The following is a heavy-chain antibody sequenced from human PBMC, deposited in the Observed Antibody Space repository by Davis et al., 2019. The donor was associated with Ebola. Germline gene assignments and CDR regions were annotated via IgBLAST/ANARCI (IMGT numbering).Heavy chain of an antibody. CDR2: ISWNSGSI. CDR3: AKATWIQLWLPDY. J-gene: IGHJ4*02. V-gene: IGHV3-9*01. D-gene: IGHD5-18*01. CDR1: GFTFDDYA. Sequence: SLKISCAASGFTFDDYAMHWVRQAPGKGLEWVSGISWNSGSIGYADSVKGRFTISRDNAKNSLYLQMNSLRAEDTALYYCAKATWIQLWLPDYWGQGTLVTVSS.